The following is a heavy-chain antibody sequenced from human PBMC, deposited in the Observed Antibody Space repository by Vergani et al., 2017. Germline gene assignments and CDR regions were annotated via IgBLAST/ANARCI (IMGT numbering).Heavy chain of an antibody. CDR2: IIPILGTA. Sequence: QVQLVQSGAEVKKPGSSVKVSCKASGCTFSSYAISWVRQAPGQGLEWMGRIIPILGTANYAQKFQGRVTITADESTSTAYMELSSLRSEDTAVYYCASHTDIVVVPAAISGNGGVDYWGQGTLVTVSS. CDR3: ASHTDIVVVPAAISGNGGVDY. V-gene: IGHV1-69*11. J-gene: IGHJ4*02. CDR1: GCTFSSYA. D-gene: IGHD2-2*01.